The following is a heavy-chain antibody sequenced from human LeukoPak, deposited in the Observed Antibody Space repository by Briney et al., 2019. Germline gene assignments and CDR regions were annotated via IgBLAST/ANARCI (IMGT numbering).Heavy chain of an antibody. CDR3: ARCRDSSSYLGKYYYYYMDV. V-gene: IGHV3-11*01. Sequence: PGGSLRLSCAASGFTFSDYYMSWIRQAPGKGLEWVSYISSSGSTIYYADSVKGRFTISRDNAKNSLYLQMNSLRAEDTAVYYCARCRDSSSYLGKYYYYYMDVWGKGTTVTVSS. J-gene: IGHJ6*03. D-gene: IGHD6-6*01. CDR1: GFTFSDYY. CDR2: ISSSGSTI.